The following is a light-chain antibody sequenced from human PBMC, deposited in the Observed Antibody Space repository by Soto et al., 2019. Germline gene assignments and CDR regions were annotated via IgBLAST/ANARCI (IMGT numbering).Light chain of an antibody. CDR3: SSYTSSSPPGV. V-gene: IGLV2-14*01. CDR2: DVS. Sequence: QSALTQPASVSGSPGQSITISCTGTSSDVGGYNYVSWYQQHPGKAPKLMIYDVSNRPSGVSNRFSGSKSGNTASLTISGLQAEDEGDYYCSSYTSSSPPGVFGGGTKLTVL. J-gene: IGLJ2*01. CDR1: SSDVGGYNY.